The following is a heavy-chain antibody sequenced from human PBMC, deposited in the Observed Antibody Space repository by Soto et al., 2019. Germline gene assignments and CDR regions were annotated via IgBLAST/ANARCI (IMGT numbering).Heavy chain of an antibody. D-gene: IGHD1-26*01. V-gene: IGHV4-4*02. J-gene: IGHJ1*01. CDR1: SDSINNKEW. CDR2: IHHSGST. Sequence: QMHLQELGPGLVKPSETLSLTCAVSSDSINNKEWWSWVRRPPGKGLEWIGEIHHSGSTNNNQSRKSRVTMSGGKSKIQLYLNRSSVTAADTAVYYCARSFGSCAIDRWGQGTLVTVSS. CDR3: ARSFGSCAIDR.